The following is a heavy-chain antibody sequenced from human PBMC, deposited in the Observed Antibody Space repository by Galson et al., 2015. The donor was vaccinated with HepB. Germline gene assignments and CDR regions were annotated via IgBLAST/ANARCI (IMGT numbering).Heavy chain of an antibody. D-gene: IGHD3-22*01. CDR1: GGTFNSYA. CDR3: ARSLDYYDRRCMGGS. J-gene: IGHJ5*02. V-gene: IGHV1-69*13. CDR2: IIPVLGII. Sequence: SVKVSCKASGGTFNSYAISWVRQAPGRGLEWMGGIIPVLGIIDRAQKFQGRFTITADASTSTAYMELSSLRSEDTAVYYCARSLDYYDRRCMGGSWGQGTLVTVSS.